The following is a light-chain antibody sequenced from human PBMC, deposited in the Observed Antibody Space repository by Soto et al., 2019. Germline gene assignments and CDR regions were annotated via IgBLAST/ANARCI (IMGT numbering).Light chain of an antibody. CDR3: QQYNSYRIT. CDR1: QSISSW. CDR2: DAS. Sequence: DIQMTQSPSTLSASVGDRVTITCRASQSISSWLAWYQQKPGKAPKLLIYDASSLESGVPSRFSDSGSGTEFTLTISSLQPDDFATYYCQQYNSYRITFGQGTRLEIK. J-gene: IGKJ5*01. V-gene: IGKV1-5*01.